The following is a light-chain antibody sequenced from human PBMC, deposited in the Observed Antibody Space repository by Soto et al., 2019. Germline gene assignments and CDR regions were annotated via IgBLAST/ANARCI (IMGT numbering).Light chain of an antibody. CDR3: QQYGSPSLFT. V-gene: IGKV3-20*01. CDR1: QSVSSSY. CDR2: GAS. J-gene: IGKJ3*01. Sequence: EIVLTQYPGTLSLSPGERATLSCRASQSVSSSYLAWYQQKPGQAPRLLIYGASSRATGIPDRFSDSGSGTDFTVTISRLEPEDFAVYYCQQYGSPSLFTVGPGSKVDIK.